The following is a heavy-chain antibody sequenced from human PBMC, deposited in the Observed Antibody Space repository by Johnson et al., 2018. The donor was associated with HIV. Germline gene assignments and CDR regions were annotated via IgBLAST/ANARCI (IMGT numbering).Heavy chain of an antibody. V-gene: IGHV3-30*19. CDR2: IWYDGSNK. CDR3: VRLFYDSSAFDI. Sequence: QVQLVESGGGVVQPGRSLRLSCAASGFTFSSYGMHWVRQAPGKGLEWVAVIWYDGSNKYFTDSVRGRFTISRDNSKNTLFLQMNSLRAEDTAVYYCVRLFYDSSAFDIWGQGTMVTVSS. CDR1: GFTFSSYG. D-gene: IGHD3-22*01. J-gene: IGHJ3*02.